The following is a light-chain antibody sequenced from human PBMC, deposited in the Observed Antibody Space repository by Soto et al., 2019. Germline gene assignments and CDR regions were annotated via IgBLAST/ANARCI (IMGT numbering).Light chain of an antibody. CDR3: QHYNNWPRT. J-gene: IGKJ1*01. V-gene: IGKV3-15*01. CDR1: QSVSSN. CDR2: GAS. Sequence: EIVMTQSPATLSVSPGERATLSCRASQSVSSNLAWYQQKPGQAPRLLIYGASTRATGIPARFSGSGSGTEFTLTISSLQSEDFAAYYFQHYNNWPRTFGQGTKVEIK.